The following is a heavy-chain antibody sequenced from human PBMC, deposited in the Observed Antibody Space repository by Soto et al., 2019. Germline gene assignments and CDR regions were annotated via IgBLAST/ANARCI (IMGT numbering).Heavy chain of an antibody. CDR1: GFTFSSYG. CDR2: ISYDGSNK. D-gene: IGHD6-6*01. CDR3: AKSKYSSSSQVDY. Sequence: PGGSLRLSCAASGFTFSSYGMHWVRQAPGKGLEWVAVISYDGSNKYYADSVKGRFTISRGNSKNTLYLQMNSLRAEDTAVYYCAKSKYSSSSQVDYWGQGTLVTVSS. J-gene: IGHJ4*02. V-gene: IGHV3-30*18.